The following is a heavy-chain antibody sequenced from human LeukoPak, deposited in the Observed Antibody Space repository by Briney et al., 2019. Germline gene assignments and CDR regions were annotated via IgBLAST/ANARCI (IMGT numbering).Heavy chain of an antibody. J-gene: IGHJ3*02. D-gene: IGHD1-14*01. V-gene: IGHV3-23*01. CDR2: ISGSAAAT. CDR3: ARETDNTWAYAFDI. Sequence: PGGSLRLSCAASGFTFSAYGMTWVRQAPGKWLEWVSAISGSAAATFYADSVKGRFTTSRENAKNSLYLQMNSLRAEDTAVYYCARETDNTWAYAFDIWGQGTMVTVSS. CDR1: GFTFSAYG.